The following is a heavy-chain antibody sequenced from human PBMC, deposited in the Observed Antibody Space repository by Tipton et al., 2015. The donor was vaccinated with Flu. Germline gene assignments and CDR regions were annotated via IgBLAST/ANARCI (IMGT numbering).Heavy chain of an antibody. Sequence: RSLRLSCTASGFTFGDYAMGWVRQAPGKGLGWVGFIRSKAYGGTTEYAASVKGRFTISRDDSKSIAYLQMNSLKTEDTAVYYCTFYVVVVPAAYFDYWGQGTLVTVSS. J-gene: IGHJ4*02. CDR1: GFTFGDYA. D-gene: IGHD2-2*01. V-gene: IGHV3-49*04. CDR2: IRSKAYGGTT. CDR3: TFYVVVVPAAYFDY.